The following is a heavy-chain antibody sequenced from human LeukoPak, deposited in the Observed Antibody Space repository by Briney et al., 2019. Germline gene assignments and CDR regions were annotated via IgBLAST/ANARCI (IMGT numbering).Heavy chain of an antibody. V-gene: IGHV4-61*02. J-gene: IGHJ4*02. Sequence: SETLSLTCTVSGGSISSGSYYWSWIRQPAGKGLEWIGRMYISGSTNYNPSLSGSTNYIPSLKSRVTISVDMSREQFSLKLSSVTAADTAVYYCARDRTVRGGIDYWGQGTLVTVSS. D-gene: IGHD3-10*01. CDR2: MYISGST. CDR1: GGSISSGSYY. CDR3: ARDRTVRGGIDY.